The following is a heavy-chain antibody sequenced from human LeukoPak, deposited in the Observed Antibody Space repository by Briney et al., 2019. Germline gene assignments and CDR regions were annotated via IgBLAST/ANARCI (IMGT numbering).Heavy chain of an antibody. CDR2: IYWDGDK. J-gene: IGHJ4*02. Sequence: SGPTLVNPTQTLTLTCTFSGFSLSTSGVGVAWIRQPPGKALEWLALIYWDGDKRYRPSLKSRLTITKDTSKNQVVLTMTNMDPVDTATYYCARTYYYGSGSYYYLDYWGQGTLVTVSS. D-gene: IGHD3-10*01. V-gene: IGHV2-5*02. CDR3: ARTYYYGSGSYYYLDY. CDR1: GFSLSTSGVG.